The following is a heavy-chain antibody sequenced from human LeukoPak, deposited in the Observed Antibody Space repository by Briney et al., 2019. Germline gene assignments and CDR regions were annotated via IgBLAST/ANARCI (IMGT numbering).Heavy chain of an antibody. Sequence: SETLSLTCTVSGGSVSSYYWTWIRQPPGKGLEWIGYISYSGSTNYNPSLRSRVTISVDTSKNQFSLKLSSVTAADTAVYYCAGGQYYYDSSGYRDYWGQGTLVTVSS. CDR1: GGSVSSYY. J-gene: IGHJ4*02. V-gene: IGHV4-59*02. CDR3: AGGQYYYDSSGYRDY. D-gene: IGHD3-22*01. CDR2: ISYSGST.